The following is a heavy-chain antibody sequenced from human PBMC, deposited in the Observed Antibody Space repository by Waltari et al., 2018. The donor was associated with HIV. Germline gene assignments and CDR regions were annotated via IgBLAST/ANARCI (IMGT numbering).Heavy chain of an antibody. CDR1: GGSISSSY. D-gene: IGHD4-17*01. CDR2: INSSGST. V-gene: IGHV4-4*07. J-gene: IGHJ6*02. Sequence: QVQLQESGPGLVKPSETLSLTCTVSGGSISSSYWSWIRQPVGKGLEWIGRINSSGSTNYHPARKSRVTMSVDTAKNQFSLNLNSVTAADTAVYYCARDHDYADSFYFYYGMDVWGQGTTVTVSS. CDR3: ARDHDYADSFYFYYGMDV.